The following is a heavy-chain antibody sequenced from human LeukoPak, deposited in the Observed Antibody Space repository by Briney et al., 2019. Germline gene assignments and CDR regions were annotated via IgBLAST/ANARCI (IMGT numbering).Heavy chain of an antibody. J-gene: IGHJ4*02. D-gene: IGHD1-1*01. CDR2: ISAYNGNT. V-gene: IGHV1-18*01. Sequence: ASVKVSCKASGYTFTSYGISWVRQAPGQGLEWMGWISAYNGNTNYAQKLQGRVTMTTDTSTSTAYMELRSLRSDDTAVYYCARAPEPRVLQYNFDYWGQGTLVTVSS. CDR3: ARAPEPRVLQYNFDY. CDR1: GYTFTSYG.